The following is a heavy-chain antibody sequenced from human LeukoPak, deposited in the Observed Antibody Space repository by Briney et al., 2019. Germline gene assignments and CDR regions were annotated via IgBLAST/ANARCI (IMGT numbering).Heavy chain of an antibody. D-gene: IGHD2-21*01. CDR1: GFTFGRSE. V-gene: IGHV3-48*03. CDR2: SSM. Sequence: GGSLRLSCAASGFTFGRSEMNCVRKAPGEGLEWISSSSMYYADSVKGRFTISRENAKQTLYLQMNSLRPEDTAVYYCARAGDKGTANWYFDLWGRGTLVTVSS. J-gene: IGHJ2*01. CDR3: ARAGDKGTANWYFDL.